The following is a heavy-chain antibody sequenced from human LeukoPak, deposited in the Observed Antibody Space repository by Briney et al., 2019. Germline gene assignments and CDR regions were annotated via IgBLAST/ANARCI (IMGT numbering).Heavy chain of an antibody. V-gene: IGHV3-53*01. CDR1: GFTVSSNY. CDR2: IYSGGST. Sequence: GGSLRLSCAASGFTVSSNYMSWVRQAPGKGLEWVSVIYSGGSTYYADSAKGRFTISRDNSKNTLYLQMNSLRAEDTAVYYCASSVITIPPYYSYGMDVRGQGTTFTVSS. CDR3: ASSVITIPPYYSYGMDV. J-gene: IGHJ6*02. D-gene: IGHD3-3*01.